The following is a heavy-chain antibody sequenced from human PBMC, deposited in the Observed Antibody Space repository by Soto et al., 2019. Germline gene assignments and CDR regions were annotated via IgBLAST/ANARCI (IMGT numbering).Heavy chain of an antibody. J-gene: IGHJ5*02. D-gene: IGHD2-15*01. V-gene: IGHV1-3*01. CDR3: VRGIATGQPHP. CDR1: GYTFTRYT. Sequence: APVKCSWKASGYTFTRYTMNWVRQAPGQRLEWMGWINPDNGNTKSSQKFQDRVIITRDTSASTAYMDLSSRRSEDTAVYYCVRGIATGQPHPRGQGTLVTVSS. CDR2: INPDNGNT.